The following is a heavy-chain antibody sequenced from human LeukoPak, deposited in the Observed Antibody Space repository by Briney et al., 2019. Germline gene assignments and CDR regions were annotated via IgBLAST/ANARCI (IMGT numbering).Heavy chain of an antibody. CDR2: IYYSGST. D-gene: IGHD6-6*01. Sequence: PSETLSLTCTVSGGSISSYYWSWIRQPPGKGLEWIGYIYYSGSTNYNPSLKSRVTISVDTSKNQFSLKLSSVTAADTAVYYCARAVLGSARPWYFDYWGQGTLVTVSS. J-gene: IGHJ4*02. CDR3: ARAVLGSARPWYFDY. V-gene: IGHV4-59*01. CDR1: GGSISSYY.